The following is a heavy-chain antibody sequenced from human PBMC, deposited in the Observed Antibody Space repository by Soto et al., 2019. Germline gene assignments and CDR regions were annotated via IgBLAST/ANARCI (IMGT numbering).Heavy chain of an antibody. CDR1: GFTFSSDW. V-gene: IGHV3-74*01. Sequence: PGGSLRLSCAASGFTFSSDWMHWVRQAPGKGLVWVSRINTDGSGTSYADSVKGRFTISRDNAKNTLYLQMNSLRAEDTAVYYCANANYDSSGFDYWGQGTLVTVSS. J-gene: IGHJ4*02. D-gene: IGHD3-22*01. CDR2: INTDGSGT. CDR3: ANANYDSSGFDY.